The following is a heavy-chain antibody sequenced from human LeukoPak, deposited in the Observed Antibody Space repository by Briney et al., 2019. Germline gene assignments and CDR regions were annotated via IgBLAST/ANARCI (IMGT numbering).Heavy chain of an antibody. CDR1: GDSVSSNSAA. CDR2: TYYRSKWYN. D-gene: IGHD6-6*01. J-gene: IGHJ6*03. CDR3: ARLLSVKDIAARPKYYYYMDV. V-gene: IGHV6-1*01. Sequence: KPSQTLSLTCAISGDSVSSNSAAWNWIRQSPSRGLEWLGRTYYRSKWYNDYAVSVKSRITINPDTSKNQFSLQLNSVTPEDTAVYYCARLLSVKDIAARPKYYYYMDVWGKGTTVTVSS.